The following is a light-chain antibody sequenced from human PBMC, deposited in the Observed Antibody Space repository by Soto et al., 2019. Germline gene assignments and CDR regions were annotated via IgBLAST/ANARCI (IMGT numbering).Light chain of an antibody. CDR1: QSVSSSY. J-gene: IGKJ1*01. Sequence: EIVLTQSPGTLSLSPGERATLSCRASQSVSSSYLAWYQQKPGQAPRLLISGASTRATGIPDRFSGSGSGTDFTLTISRLEPEDLAVYYCQQYDSSRTFGQGTKVEIK. CDR2: GAS. CDR3: QQYDSSRT. V-gene: IGKV3-20*01.